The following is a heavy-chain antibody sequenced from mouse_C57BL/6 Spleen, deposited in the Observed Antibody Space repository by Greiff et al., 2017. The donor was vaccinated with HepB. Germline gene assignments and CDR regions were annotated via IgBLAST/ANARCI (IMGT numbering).Heavy chain of an antibody. CDR3: ARIGGSVVAPFDY. CDR2: IHPNSGST. D-gene: IGHD1-1*01. V-gene: IGHV1-64*01. CDR1: GYTFTSYW. J-gene: IGHJ2*01. Sequence: QVQLQQPGAELVKPGASVKLSCKASGYTFTSYWMHWVKQRPGQGLEWIGMIHPNSGSTNYNEKFKSKATLTVDKSSSTAYMQLSSLTSEDSAVYYCARIGGSVVAPFDYWGQGTTLTVSS.